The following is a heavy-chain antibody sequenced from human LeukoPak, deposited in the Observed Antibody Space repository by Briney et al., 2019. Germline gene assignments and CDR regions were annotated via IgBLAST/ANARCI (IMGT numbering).Heavy chain of an antibody. CDR2: IKQDGSEK. V-gene: IGHV3-7*01. CDR1: GFTFSSYW. D-gene: IGHD5-18*01. J-gene: IGHJ4*02. CDR3: ARVGVQLWLRSVGSEFDY. Sequence: GGSLRLSCAASGFTFSSYWMSWVRQAPGKGLEWVANIKQDGSEKYYVDSVKGRFTISRDNAKNSLYLQMNSLRAEDTAVYYCARVGVQLWLRSVGSEFDYWGQGTLVTVSS.